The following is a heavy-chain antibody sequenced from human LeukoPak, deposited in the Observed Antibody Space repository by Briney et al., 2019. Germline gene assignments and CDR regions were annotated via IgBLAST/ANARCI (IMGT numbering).Heavy chain of an antibody. CDR2: INPNSGGT. V-gene: IGHV1-2*02. CDR3: ARPPQRGSIRGAFYI. CDR1: GYTFTGYY. D-gene: IGHD3-3*02. J-gene: IGHJ3*02. Sequence: ASVKVSCKASGYTFTGYYMHWVRQAPGQGREWMGWINPNSGGTNHAQKVQGRVTMTRDTSISTAYMELSRLRSDDTAVYYCARPPQRGSIRGAFYIWGQGTMVTVFS.